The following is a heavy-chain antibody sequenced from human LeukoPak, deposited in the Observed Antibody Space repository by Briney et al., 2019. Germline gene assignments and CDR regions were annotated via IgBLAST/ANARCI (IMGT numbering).Heavy chain of an antibody. D-gene: IGHD3-22*01. CDR3: VRTDTYYYDSSGPLFDP. V-gene: IGHV5-51*01. Sequence: GESLKISCKGSGYSFTSYWIGWVRQMPGKGLEWMGIIYPGDSDTRYSPSFQGQVTISADKSISTAYLQWSSLKASDTAMYYCVRTDTYYYDSSGPLFDPWGQGTLVTVSS. CDR1: GYSFTSYW. J-gene: IGHJ5*02. CDR2: IYPGDSDT.